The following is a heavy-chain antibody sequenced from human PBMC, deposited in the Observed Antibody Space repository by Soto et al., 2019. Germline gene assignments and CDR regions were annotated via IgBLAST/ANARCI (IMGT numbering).Heavy chain of an antibody. J-gene: IGHJ4*02. V-gene: IGHV6-1*01. CDR2: TYYRSKWYN. Sequence: TLSLTCAISGDSVSSNSAAWNWIRQSPSRGLEWLGRTYYRSKWYNDYAVSVKSRITINPDTSKNQFSLQLNSVTPEDTAVYYCARGYDYVWGSYRPLYYFDYWGQGTLVTVSS. CDR3: ARGYDYVWGSYRPLYYFDY. D-gene: IGHD3-16*02. CDR1: GDSVSSNSAA.